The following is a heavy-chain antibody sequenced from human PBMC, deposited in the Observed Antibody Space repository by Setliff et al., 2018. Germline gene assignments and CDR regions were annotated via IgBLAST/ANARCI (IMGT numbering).Heavy chain of an antibody. CDR1: GGSFSTYY. V-gene: IGHV4-34*01. CDR3: ARSGDYYGSGSYRLGY. CDR2: INHSGST. J-gene: IGHJ4*02. D-gene: IGHD3-10*01. Sequence: SETLSLTCAVYGGSFSTYYWIWIRQPPGKGLEWIGEINHSGSTNYNPSLKSRVTISVDTSKNQFSLKVTSVTAADTAVYYCARSGDYYGSGSYRLGYWGQGTLVTVSS.